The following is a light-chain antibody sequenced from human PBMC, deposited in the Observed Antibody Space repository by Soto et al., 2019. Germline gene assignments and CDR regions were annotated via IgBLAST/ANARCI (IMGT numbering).Light chain of an antibody. CDR3: QQYGSSPGT. CDR1: QSVSSSY. J-gene: IGKJ1*01. Sequence: EIVLTQSPGTPSLSPGERATLSCRASQSVSSSYLAWYQQKPGQAPRLLIYGASSRATGIPDRFSGSGSGTDFTLTTSRLEPEHFAVYYCQQYGSSPGTFGQGTKVDIK. V-gene: IGKV3-20*01. CDR2: GAS.